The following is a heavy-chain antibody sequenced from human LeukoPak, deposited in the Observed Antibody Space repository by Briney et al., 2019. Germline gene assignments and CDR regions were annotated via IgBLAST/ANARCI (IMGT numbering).Heavy chain of an antibody. V-gene: IGHV3-30-3*01. D-gene: IGHD3-9*01. CDR1: GSTFSSYA. J-gene: IGHJ4*02. CDR2: ISYDGSNK. CDR3: AKDSVDYDILTGYDYFDY. Sequence: GRSLRLSCAASGSTFSSYAMHWVRQAPGKGLEWVAVISYDGSNKYYADSVKGRFTISRDNSKNTLYLQMNSLRAEDTAVYYCAKDSVDYDILTGYDYFDYWGQGTLVTVSS.